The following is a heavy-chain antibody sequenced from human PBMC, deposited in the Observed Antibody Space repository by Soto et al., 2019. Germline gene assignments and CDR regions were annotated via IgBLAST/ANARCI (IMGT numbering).Heavy chain of an antibody. CDR3: ARGYYDSSGQSNTFDT. CDR1: GASISSFY. CDR2: VYYSGST. Sequence: SETLSLTCTVSGASISSFYWSRIRQSPGKGLEWIGYVYYSGSTNYNPSLKSRVTISVDTSKNQFSLKLSSVTAADTAVYYCARGYYDSSGQSNTFDTWGQGTMVTVSS. V-gene: IGHV4-59*01. D-gene: IGHD3-22*01. J-gene: IGHJ3*02.